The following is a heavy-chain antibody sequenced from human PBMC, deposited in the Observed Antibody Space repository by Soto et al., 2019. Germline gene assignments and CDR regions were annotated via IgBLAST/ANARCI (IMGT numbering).Heavy chain of an antibody. J-gene: IGHJ4*02. CDR2: INPDGSST. CDR1: GFIFNDYW. Sequence: EVQLVESGGGLVQPGGSLRVSCAASGFIFNDYWLHWVRQAPGKGLEWLSRINPDGSSTDYEDSVKGRFTVSRDNAKNTLYLQMNSLRAEDTAVYYCARKGEVTGLKYWGQGTLVTVSS. V-gene: IGHV3-74*01. D-gene: IGHD1-20*01. CDR3: ARKGEVTGLKY.